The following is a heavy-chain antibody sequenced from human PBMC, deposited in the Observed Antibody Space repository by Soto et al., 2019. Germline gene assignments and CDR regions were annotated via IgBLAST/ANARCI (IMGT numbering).Heavy chain of an antibody. D-gene: IGHD7-27*01. V-gene: IGHV4-34*01. CDR2: INHSGST. CDR3: ARGWGRIFDY. J-gene: IGHJ4*02. CDR1: GGSFSGYY. Sequence: QVQLQQWGAGLLKPSETLSLTCAVYGGSFSGYYWNWIRQPPGKGLEWIGEINHSGSTIYNPSLKSRVTLSVDTSKNQSSLKLSSVTAADTGVYYCARGWGRIFDYWGQGTLVTVSS.